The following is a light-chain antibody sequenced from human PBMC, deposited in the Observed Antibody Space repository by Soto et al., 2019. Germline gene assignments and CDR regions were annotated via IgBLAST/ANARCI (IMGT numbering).Light chain of an antibody. J-gene: IGLJ2*01. CDR2: HDS. CDR1: NIGTKS. Sequence: SYELTQPPSVSVAPGETATINCGGNNIGTKSVQWYQQKPGQAPVLVIYHDSDRPSGIPEQFSGSNSGNTATLTISRVEAGDEADYYCQVWDTNSDHVVFGGGTNLTVL. CDR3: QVWDTNSDHVV. V-gene: IGLV3-21*01.